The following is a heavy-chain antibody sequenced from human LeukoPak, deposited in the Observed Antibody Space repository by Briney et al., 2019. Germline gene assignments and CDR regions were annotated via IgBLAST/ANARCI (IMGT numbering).Heavy chain of an antibody. V-gene: IGHV3-30-3*01. CDR1: GFTFSSYA. CDR3: ARDPGLHWYFDL. CDR2: ISYDGSNK. Sequence: GGSLRLSCAASGFTFSSYAMHWVRQAPGKGLEWVAVISYDGSNKYYADSVKGRFTISRDNSKNTLYLQMNSLRAEDTAVYYRARDPGLHWYFDLWGRGTLVTVSS. D-gene: IGHD4-11*01. J-gene: IGHJ2*01.